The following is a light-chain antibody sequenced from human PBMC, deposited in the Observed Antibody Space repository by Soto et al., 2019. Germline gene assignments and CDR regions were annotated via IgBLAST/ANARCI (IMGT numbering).Light chain of an antibody. Sequence: DIQMIQSPSTLSASVGDTVAITCRASQTIGNWLTWDQHKPGKAPTVLIYKASSLQSGVSSRISGSGSGTAFTLTIGSLQPDDFPTYYCLQYHSFPYTFGQGTKLEIK. J-gene: IGKJ2*01. V-gene: IGKV1-5*03. CDR3: LQYHSFPYT. CDR1: QTIGNW. CDR2: KAS.